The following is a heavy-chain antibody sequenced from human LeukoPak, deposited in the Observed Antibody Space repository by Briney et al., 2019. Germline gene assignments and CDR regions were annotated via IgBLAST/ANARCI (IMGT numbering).Heavy chain of an antibody. D-gene: IGHD3-10*01. CDR3: ARVSGPGMNEYYHL. Sequence: GGSLRLSCAASGFTFSGAWMHWVRQAPGKGLVWVSRINNDGSTKRHADSVKGRFTISRDNARNTLYLQMNSLRVEDTAVYYCARVSGPGMNEYYHLWGQGTLVTVSS. CDR1: GFTFSGAW. CDR2: INNDGSTK. V-gene: IGHV3-74*01. J-gene: IGHJ1*01.